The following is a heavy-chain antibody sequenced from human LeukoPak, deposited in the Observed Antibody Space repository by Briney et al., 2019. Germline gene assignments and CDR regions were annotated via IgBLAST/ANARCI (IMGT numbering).Heavy chain of an antibody. CDR3: ARESAVAGTAFAYDH. CDR1: GGSISSQY. J-gene: IGHJ4*02. D-gene: IGHD6-19*01. Sequence: SETLSLTCTVSGGSISSQYRSLIRQPPGKGLEWIGYIYSSGSTSSNPSLKSRVTISVDSSKNQFSLKLTSVTAADTAVYYCARESAVAGTAFAYDHWGQGTLVTVSS. CDR2: IYSSGST. V-gene: IGHV4-4*08.